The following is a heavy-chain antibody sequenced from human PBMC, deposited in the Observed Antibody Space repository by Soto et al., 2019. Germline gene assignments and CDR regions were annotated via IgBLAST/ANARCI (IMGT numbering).Heavy chain of an antibody. Sequence: SETLSLTCTVSGGSISSYYWSWIRQPPGKGLEWIGYIYYSGSTNYNPSLKSRVTISVDTSKNQFSLKLSSVTAADTAVYYCARDSQCSSTSCYYYYMDVWGKGTTVTVSS. CDR3: ARDSQCSSTSCYYYYMDV. V-gene: IGHV4-59*01. CDR2: IYYSGST. D-gene: IGHD2-2*01. CDR1: GGSISSYY. J-gene: IGHJ6*03.